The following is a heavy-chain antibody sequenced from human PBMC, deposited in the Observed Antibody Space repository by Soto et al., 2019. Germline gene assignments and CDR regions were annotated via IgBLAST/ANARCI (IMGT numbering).Heavy chain of an antibody. J-gene: IGHJ6*02. CDR1: GYSFTTYW. CDR3: ARDSSRYHFGMDV. Sequence: GESLKISCKGSGYSFTTYWISWVRQMPGKGLEWMGRIDPSDSYTTYSPSFPGHVTISADKSINTAYLQWRSLKASDTAMYYCARDSSRYHFGMDVWGQGTTVTVSS. D-gene: IGHD6-13*01. V-gene: IGHV5-10-1*01. CDR2: IDPSDSYT.